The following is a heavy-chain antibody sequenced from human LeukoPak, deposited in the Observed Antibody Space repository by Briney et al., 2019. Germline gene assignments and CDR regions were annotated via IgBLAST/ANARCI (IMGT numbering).Heavy chain of an antibody. CDR1: GYTFSSCA. Sequence: GASVKVSCKASGYTFSSCAINWVRQAPGQGLEYMGWIDTKTGNPTYAQGFTGRFVFSLDTSVSTAYLQISSLKAEDTAVYYCAIHPSDSSGYFSYWGQGALLTVSS. V-gene: IGHV7-4-1*02. CDR3: AIHPSDSSGYFSY. J-gene: IGHJ4*02. CDR2: IDTKTGNP. D-gene: IGHD3-22*01.